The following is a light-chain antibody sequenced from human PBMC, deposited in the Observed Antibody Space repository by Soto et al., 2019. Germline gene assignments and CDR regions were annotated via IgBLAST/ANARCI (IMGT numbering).Light chain of an antibody. V-gene: IGLV2-14*01. Sequence: QSVLTQPASVSGSPGQSITISCTGTSSDVGGYNYVSWYQLHPGKAPKLILYEVTNRPSGVSDRFSGSKSGNKASLTISGLQAEDEADYYCSSYTSSTAYVFGTGTKVTVL. CDR1: SSDVGGYNY. CDR2: EVT. CDR3: SSYTSSTAYV. J-gene: IGLJ1*01.